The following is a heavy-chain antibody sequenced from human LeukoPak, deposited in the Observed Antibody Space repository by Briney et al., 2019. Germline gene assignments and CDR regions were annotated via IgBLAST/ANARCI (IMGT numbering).Heavy chain of an antibody. CDR2: IYYSGST. D-gene: IGHD6-19*01. CDR3: ARGGWYPESFQY. Sequence: KTSETLSLTCTVSGGSISSYYWNWIRQPPGKGLEWIGYIYYSGSTNYNPSLKSRVTISVDTSKNQFSLKLSSVTAADTAVYYCARGGWYPESFQYWGQGALVTVSS. V-gene: IGHV4-59*01. CDR1: GGSISSYY. J-gene: IGHJ1*01.